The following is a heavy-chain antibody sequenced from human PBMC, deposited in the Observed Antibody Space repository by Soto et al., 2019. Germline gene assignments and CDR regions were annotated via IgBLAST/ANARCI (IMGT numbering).Heavy chain of an antibody. J-gene: IGHJ4*02. CDR3: ARSYYYDSCGYYQDPESFAY. CDR1: GYTFTSYG. Sequence: GASVKVSCKASGYTFTSYGISWVRQAPGQGLEWMGWISAYNGNTNYAQKLQGRVTMTTDTSTSTAYMELRSLRSDDTAVYYCARSYYYDSCGYYQDPESFAYWARGPLVTVSS. CDR2: ISAYNGNT. V-gene: IGHV1-18*01. D-gene: IGHD3-22*01.